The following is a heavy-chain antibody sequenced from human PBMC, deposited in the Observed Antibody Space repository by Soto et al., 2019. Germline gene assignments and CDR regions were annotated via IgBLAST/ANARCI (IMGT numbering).Heavy chain of an antibody. CDR1: GGAISSGDYY. V-gene: IGHV4-30-4*01. CDR2: IYYSGST. D-gene: IGHD1-1*01. CDR3: ARSGIHQLYGMDV. Sequence: QVQLQESGPGLVKPSQTLSLTCTVSGGAISSGDYYWSWIRQPPGKGLEWIGYIYYSGSTYYNPSLKSRVTISVATSRNQFSLKLSSVTAADPAVYYCARSGIHQLYGMDVWGQGTTVTVSS. J-gene: IGHJ6*02.